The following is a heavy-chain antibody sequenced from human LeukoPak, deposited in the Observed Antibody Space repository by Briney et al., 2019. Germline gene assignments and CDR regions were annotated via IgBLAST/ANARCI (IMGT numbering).Heavy chain of an antibody. CDR1: GGSISSGGYS. Sequence: SQTLSLTCAVSGGSISSGGYSWSWIRQPPGKGLEWIGYIYHSGSTYYNPSLKSRVTISVDRSKNQLSLKLSSVTAADTAVYYCARVLLSQYYFDYWGQGTLVTVSS. V-gene: IGHV4-30-2*01. D-gene: IGHD3-10*01. J-gene: IGHJ4*02. CDR2: IYHSGST. CDR3: ARVLLSQYYFDY.